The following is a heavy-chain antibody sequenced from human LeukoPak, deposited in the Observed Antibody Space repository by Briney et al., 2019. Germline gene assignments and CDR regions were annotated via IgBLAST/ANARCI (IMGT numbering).Heavy chain of an antibody. D-gene: IGHD3-9*01. CDR2: ISRSSIYI. Sequence: GGSLRLSCAASGFTFHNYNMNWVRHAPGGGLEWVSSISRSSIYIYYANSVKGRFTISRDNAKKSLYLQMNSLRAEDTAVYYCARDQRTQYYDILTGYETYYYYYMDVWGKGTTVTVSS. J-gene: IGHJ6*03. CDR3: ARDQRTQYYDILTGYETYYYYYMDV. CDR1: GFTFHNYN. V-gene: IGHV3-21*01.